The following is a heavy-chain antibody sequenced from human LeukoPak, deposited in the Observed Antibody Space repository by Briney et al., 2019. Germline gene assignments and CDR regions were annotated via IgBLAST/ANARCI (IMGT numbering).Heavy chain of an antibody. CDR2: LSSSGRYT. Sequence: GGSLRLSCAASGFSFSEYYMTWIRQAPGKGLEWVSNLSSSGRYTSYADSVRGRFTISRDSAKKSLYLQMNSLRAEDTAVYYCARHSEGPVNDAFDIWGQGTKVTVSS. CDR3: ARHSEGPVNDAFDI. D-gene: IGHD2-2*01. CDR1: GFSFSEYY. J-gene: IGHJ3*02. V-gene: IGHV3-11*03.